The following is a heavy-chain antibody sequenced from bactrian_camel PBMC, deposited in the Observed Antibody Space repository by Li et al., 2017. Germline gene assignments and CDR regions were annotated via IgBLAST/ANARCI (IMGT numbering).Heavy chain of an antibody. J-gene: IGHJ4*01. D-gene: IGHD7*01. CDR2: INSGGDTT. CDR3: VAGFRY. CDR1: GVTFSTTD. Sequence: VQLVESGGDLVQPGGSQRLSCAVSGVTFSTTDMIWVRQAPGKGLEWVSAINSGGDTTLYGDSVKGRFTISRDNAKNTLYLQMNSLNSKDTAIYYCVAGFRYWGQGTQVTVS. V-gene: IGHV3S40*01.